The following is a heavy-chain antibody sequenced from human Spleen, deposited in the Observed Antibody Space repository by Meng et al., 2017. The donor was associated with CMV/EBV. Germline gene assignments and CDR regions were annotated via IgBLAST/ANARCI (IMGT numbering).Heavy chain of an antibody. CDR1: GYSLTDLP. CDR2: FDPVDAET. J-gene: IGHJ4*02. V-gene: IGHV1-24*01. CDR3: TTETADYGGDARWYFYS. Sequence: ASVKVSCKVSGYSLTDLPMHWVRQAPGKGLEWMGGFDPVDAETVYARRFQGRVTMTEDTSTDTAYMELSSLRSDDTAVYYCTTETADYGGDARWYFYSWGQGTLVTVSS. D-gene: IGHD4-23*01.